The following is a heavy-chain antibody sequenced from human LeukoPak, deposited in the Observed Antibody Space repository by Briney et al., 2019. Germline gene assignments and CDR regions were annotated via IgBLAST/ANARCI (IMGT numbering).Heavy chain of an antibody. Sequence: SETLSLTCTVSGGSISSYYWSWIRQPPGKGLEWIGYIYYSGSTNYNPSLKSRVTISVDTSKNQFSLKPSSVTAADTAVYYCARRSYYGSGSFDYWGQGTLVTVSS. CDR3: ARRSYYGSGSFDY. J-gene: IGHJ4*02. D-gene: IGHD3-10*01. CDR1: GGSISSYY. V-gene: IGHV4-59*01. CDR2: IYYSGST.